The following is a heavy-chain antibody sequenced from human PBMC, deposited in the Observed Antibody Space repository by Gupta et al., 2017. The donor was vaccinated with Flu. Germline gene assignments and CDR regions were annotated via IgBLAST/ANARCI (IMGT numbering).Heavy chain of an antibody. CDR2: ISYDGSNK. Sequence: QVQLVESGGGVVQPGRSLRLSCAASGFTFSSYAMHWVRQAPGKGLEWVAVISYDGSNKYYADSVKGRFTISRDNSKNTLYLQMNSLRAEDTAVYYCAREADIVVVPAAMGDYNWFDPWGQGTLVTVSS. J-gene: IGHJ5*02. CDR1: GFTFSSYA. D-gene: IGHD2-2*01. V-gene: IGHV3-30-3*01. CDR3: AREADIVVVPAAMGDYNWFDP.